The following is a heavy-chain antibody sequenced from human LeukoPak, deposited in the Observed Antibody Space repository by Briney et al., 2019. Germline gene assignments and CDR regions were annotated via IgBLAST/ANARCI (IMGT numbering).Heavy chain of an antibody. V-gene: IGHV1-2*02. CDR2: INPNSGGT. J-gene: IGHJ4*02. D-gene: IGHD3-10*01. Sequence: VASVKVSCKASGYTFTGYYNHWVRQAPGQGLEWMGWINPNSGGTNYAQKFQGRVTMTRDTSINTAYMELSRLRSDDTAVYYCARDGVVRGVIIYWGQGTLVTVSS. CDR1: GYTFTGYY. CDR3: ARDGVVRGVIIY.